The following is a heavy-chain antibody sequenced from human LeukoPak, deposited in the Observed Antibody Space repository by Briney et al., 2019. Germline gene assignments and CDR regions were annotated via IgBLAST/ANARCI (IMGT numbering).Heavy chain of an antibody. D-gene: IGHD3-10*01. J-gene: IGHJ4*02. CDR1: GFSISRSYY. Sequence: PSETLSLTCCVSGFSISRSYYWAWIRQPPGKGLEWIGTIYHIGSTYYSPSLGSRVTMSVDTSKNEFSLNLKSVTAADTAVYYCARAGWIITSGIDYWGQGALVTVSS. V-gene: IGHV4-38-2*02. CDR3: ARAGWIITSGIDY. CDR2: IYHIGST.